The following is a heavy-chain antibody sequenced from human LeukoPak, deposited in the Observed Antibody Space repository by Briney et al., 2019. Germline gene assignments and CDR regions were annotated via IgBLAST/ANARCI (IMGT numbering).Heavy chain of an antibody. CDR2: ISSSSSTI. J-gene: IGHJ3*02. D-gene: IGHD2-2*01. CDR3: ASPSLYCSSTSCYPKYPADDAFDI. V-gene: IGHV3-48*04. Sequence: GGSLRLSCAASGFTFSSYSMNWVRQAPGKGLEWVSYISSSSSTIYYADSVKGRFTISRDNAKNSLYLQMNSLRAEDTAVYYCASPSLYCSSTSCYPKYPADDAFDIWGQGTMVTVSS. CDR1: GFTFSSYS.